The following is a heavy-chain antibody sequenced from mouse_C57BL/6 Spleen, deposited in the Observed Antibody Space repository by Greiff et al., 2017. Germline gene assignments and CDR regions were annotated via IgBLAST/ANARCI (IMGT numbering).Heavy chain of an antibody. D-gene: IGHD2-4*01. CDR3: AGIYYDYDDYFDY. Sequence: QVQLKQPGAELVKPGASVKMSCKASGYTFTSYWITWVKQRPGQGLEWIGDIYPGSGSTNYNEKFKSKATLTVDTSSSTAYMQRSSLTSEDSAVYYCAGIYYDYDDYFDYWGQGTTLTVSS. CDR1: GYTFTSYW. V-gene: IGHV1-55*01. J-gene: IGHJ2*01. CDR2: IYPGSGST.